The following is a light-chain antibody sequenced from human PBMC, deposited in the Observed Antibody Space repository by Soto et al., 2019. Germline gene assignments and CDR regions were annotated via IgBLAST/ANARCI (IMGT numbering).Light chain of an antibody. CDR1: SSNIGNNY. Sequence: QSVLTQSPSVSAAPGQKVTISCSGSSSNIGNNYVSWYQQLPGTAPKLLIYDNNRRPSGIPDRFSDSKSGTSATLGITGLQTGDEADYFCATWDDSLSAVLFGGGTKLTVL. CDR2: DNN. J-gene: IGLJ2*01. V-gene: IGLV1-51*01. CDR3: ATWDDSLSAVL.